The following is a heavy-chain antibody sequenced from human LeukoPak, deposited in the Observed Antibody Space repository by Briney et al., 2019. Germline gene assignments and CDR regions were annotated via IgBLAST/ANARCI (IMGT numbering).Heavy chain of an antibody. J-gene: IGHJ4*02. D-gene: IGHD4-17*01. Sequence: GGSLRLSRGACGFTDSSHHMSCLREAPGKGLVWVSDIYSGGSTYYADSVKCRFTISRDNSKNTLYLQMNSLRAEDTAVYYCARNGYGDRYFDYWGQGTLVTVSS. CDR2: IYSGGST. V-gene: IGHV3-53*01. CDR3: ARNGYGDRYFDY. CDR1: GFTDSSHH.